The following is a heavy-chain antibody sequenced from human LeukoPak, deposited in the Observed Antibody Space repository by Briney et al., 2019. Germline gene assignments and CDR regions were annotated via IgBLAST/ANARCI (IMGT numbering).Heavy chain of an antibody. D-gene: IGHD1-1*01. V-gene: IGHV1-3*01. CDR3: ARDGSGTTGLDY. Sequence: ASVKVSCKASGYTFTSYAMHWVRQAPGQRLEWMGWINAGNGNTKYSQKFQGRVTITRDTSASTVYMELSSLRSEDTAVYYCARDGSGTTGLDYWGQGTLVTVSS. J-gene: IGHJ4*02. CDR2: INAGNGNT. CDR1: GYTFTSYA.